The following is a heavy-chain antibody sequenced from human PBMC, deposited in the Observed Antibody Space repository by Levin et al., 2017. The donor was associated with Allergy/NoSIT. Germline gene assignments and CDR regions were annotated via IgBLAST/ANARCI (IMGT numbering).Heavy chain of an antibody. CDR3: VRGYCSSTSCFAAMVYFDL. V-gene: IGHV3-21*01. D-gene: IGHD2-2*01. CDR2: ISSGSSYI. CDR1: GFTFNGYT. Sequence: GGSLRLSCAGSGFTFNGYTMHWVRQAPGKGLEWVSSISSGSSYIYYADSVEGRITISRDNARNSLYLQMNSLRAEDTAVYYCVRGYCSSTSCFAAMVYFDLWGRGTLVTVSS. J-gene: IGHJ2*01.